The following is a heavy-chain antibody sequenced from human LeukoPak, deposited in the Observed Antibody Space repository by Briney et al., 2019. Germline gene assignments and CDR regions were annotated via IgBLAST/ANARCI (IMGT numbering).Heavy chain of an antibody. Sequence: GASVKVSCKASGYTFTSYYMHWVRQAPGQGLEWMGLINPSGGSTSYAQKFQGRVTMTRDTSTSTVYMELSSLRSEDTAVYYCARADSTYCGGDCYSNFDYWGQGTLVTVSS. CDR3: ARADSTYCGGDCYSNFDY. CDR2: INPSGGST. J-gene: IGHJ4*02. V-gene: IGHV1-46*01. D-gene: IGHD2-21*02. CDR1: GYTFTSYY.